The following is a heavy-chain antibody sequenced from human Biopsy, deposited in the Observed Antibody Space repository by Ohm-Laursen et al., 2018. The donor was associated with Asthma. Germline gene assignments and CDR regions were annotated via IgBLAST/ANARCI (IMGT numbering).Heavy chain of an antibody. Sequence: GESLRIYCNASGYTFSDTWIGWVRQMSGKGLEWMGIIFAANSETKYSPSFQGQVTISVDMSISTAFLQWSSLKASDTAMYYCARFIDGTFFVDYWGQGTLVTVSS. CDR3: ARFIDGTFFVDY. CDR2: IFAANSET. V-gene: IGHV5-51*01. D-gene: IGHD1-7*01. J-gene: IGHJ4*02. CDR1: GYTFSDTW.